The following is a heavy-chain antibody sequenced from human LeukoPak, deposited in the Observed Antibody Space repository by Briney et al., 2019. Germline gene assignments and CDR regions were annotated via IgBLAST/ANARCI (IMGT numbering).Heavy chain of an antibody. CDR3: ARRGSGLNWFDP. D-gene: IGHD3-16*01. Sequence: SETLSLTCTVSGGSISSSSYYWGWIRQPPGKGLEWIGSIYYSGSTYYNPSLKSRVTISVDTSKNQFSLKLNSVTAADTAVFYCARRGSGLNWFDPWGQGTLVTVSS. CDR2: IYYSGST. V-gene: IGHV4-39*07. CDR1: GGSISSSSYY. J-gene: IGHJ5*02.